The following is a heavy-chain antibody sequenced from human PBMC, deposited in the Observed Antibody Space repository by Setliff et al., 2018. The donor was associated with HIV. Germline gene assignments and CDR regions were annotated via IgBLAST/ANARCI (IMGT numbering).Heavy chain of an antibody. D-gene: IGHD6-13*01. J-gene: IGHJ4*02. V-gene: IGHV1-2*02. CDR2: INPNSGGT. CDR3: ARDRIAAAGTLMGY. CDR1: GYTFTGYY. Sequence: ASVKVSCKASGYTFTGYYMHWVRQAPGQGLEWMGWINPNSGGTNYAQKFQGRVTMTRDTSISTAYMELSRLRSDDTAVYYCARDRIAAAGTLMGYWGQGTLVTVSS.